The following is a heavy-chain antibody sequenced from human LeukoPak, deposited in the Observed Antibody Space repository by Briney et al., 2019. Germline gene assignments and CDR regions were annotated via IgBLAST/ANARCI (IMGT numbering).Heavy chain of an antibody. CDR1: GFTFSSYG. CDR3: AGERTLRFIGFDY. D-gene: IGHD3-3*01. J-gene: IGHJ4*02. V-gene: IGHV3-30*02. CDR2: IRYDGSNK. Sequence: QPGGSLRLSCAASGFTFSSYGMHWVRQAPGKGLEWVAFIRYDGSNKYYADSVKGRFTISRDNSKNTLYLQMNSLRAEDTAVYYCAGERTLRFIGFDYWGQGTLVTVSS.